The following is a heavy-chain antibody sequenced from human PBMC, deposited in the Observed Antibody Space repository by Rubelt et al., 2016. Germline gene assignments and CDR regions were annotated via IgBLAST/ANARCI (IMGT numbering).Heavy chain of an antibody. D-gene: IGHD4-23*01. CDR2: ISGSGGST. J-gene: IGHJ4*02. CDR1: GFTFSRYA. V-gene: IGHV3-23*01. Sequence: SRGGLVQPGGSLRVSCAASGFTFSRYAMNWVRQAPGKGLEWVAAISGSGGSTFYADSVKGRFTISRDNSENTLYLQMNNLRAEDTAVYYCARGGVVTPLDYWGQGTLVAVSS. CDR3: ARGGVVTPLDY.